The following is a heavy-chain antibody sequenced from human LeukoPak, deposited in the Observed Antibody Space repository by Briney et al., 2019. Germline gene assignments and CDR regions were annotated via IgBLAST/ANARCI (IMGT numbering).Heavy chain of an antibody. CDR3: ARQYYDFSSGYFDY. D-gene: IGHD3-3*01. V-gene: IGHV4-4*09. Sequence: SETLSLTCTVSGGSISSYYWSWIRQPPGKGLEWIGYIYTSGSTNYNPSLKSRVTISVDTSKNQFSLKLSSVTAADTAVYYCARQYYDFSSGYFDYWGQGTLVTVSS. CDR1: GGSISSYY. CDR2: IYTSGST. J-gene: IGHJ4*02.